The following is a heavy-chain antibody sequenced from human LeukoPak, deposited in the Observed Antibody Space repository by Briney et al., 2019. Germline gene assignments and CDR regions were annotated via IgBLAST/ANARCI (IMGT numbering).Heavy chain of an antibody. D-gene: IGHD3-22*01. J-gene: IGHJ4*02. CDR2: IYQSETA. CDR3: ARDYYDSSGYYYFDY. CDR1: GYSISSGYF. V-gene: IGHV4-38-2*02. Sequence: SETLSLTCTVSGYSISSGYFWGWMRQPPGKGLEWIGSIYQSETAHYNPSLKSRVTISVDTSKNQFSLKLRSVMAADTAVYYCARDYYDSSGYYYFDYWGQGTLVTVSS.